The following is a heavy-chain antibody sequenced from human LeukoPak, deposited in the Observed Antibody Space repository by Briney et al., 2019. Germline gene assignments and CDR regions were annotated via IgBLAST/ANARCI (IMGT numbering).Heavy chain of an antibody. CDR3: ARGSALENYFDY. V-gene: IGHV1-8*03. CDR1: GYTFTSYD. CDR2: MNPNSGNT. Sequence: ASVKVSCKASGYTFTSYDINWVRQATGQGLEWMGWMNPNSGNTGCAQKFQGRVTITRNTSISTAYMELSSLRSEDTAVYYCARGSALENYFDYWGQGTLVTVSS. J-gene: IGHJ4*02.